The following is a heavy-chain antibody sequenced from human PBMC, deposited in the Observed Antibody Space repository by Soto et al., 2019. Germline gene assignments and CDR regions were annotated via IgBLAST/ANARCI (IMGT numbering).Heavy chain of an antibody. CDR3: XXXXXXXDLDY. CDR1: GFDFSKAW. V-gene: IGHV3-15*01. Sequence: EVQLVESGGGLVKPGGSLRLSCAASGFDFSKAWMXXXXXXXXXXXEWVGRLMSKTDGGTTVYAAPVKGRFTISRDDSXXXXXXXXXXXXXXXXXXXXXXXXXXXXDLDYWGQGTLVTVSS. CDR2: LMSKTDGGTT. J-gene: IGHJ4*02.